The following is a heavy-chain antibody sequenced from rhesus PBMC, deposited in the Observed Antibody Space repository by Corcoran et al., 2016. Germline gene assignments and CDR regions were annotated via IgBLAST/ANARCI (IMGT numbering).Heavy chain of an antibody. CDR3: ARYTLRGFDY. Sequence: QVQLQESGPGVVKPSETLSLTCAVSGGSISDPYRWSWIRQPPGKGLEWIGYSYVSSTSTNYSPSLKSRVTISKDTSKNQFSLILNSLTAADTAVYYCARYTLRGFDYWGQGVLVTVSS. CDR1: GGSISDPYR. CDR2: SYVSSTST. J-gene: IGHJ4*01. V-gene: IGHV4S10*01. D-gene: IGHD3S6*01.